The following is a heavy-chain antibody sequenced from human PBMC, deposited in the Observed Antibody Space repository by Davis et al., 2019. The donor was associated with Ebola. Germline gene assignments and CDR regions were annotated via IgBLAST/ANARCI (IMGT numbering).Heavy chain of an antibody. Sequence: GVSLKISCAASGFTFSSYGMHWVRQAPGKGLEWVAVISYDGSNKYYADSVKGRFTISRDNSKNTLYLQMNSLRAEDTAVYYCAKDSSGTHIDYWGQGTLVTVSS. CDR1: GFTFSSYG. D-gene: IGHD3-22*01. J-gene: IGHJ4*02. CDR2: ISYDGSNK. CDR3: AKDSSGTHIDY. V-gene: IGHV3-30*18.